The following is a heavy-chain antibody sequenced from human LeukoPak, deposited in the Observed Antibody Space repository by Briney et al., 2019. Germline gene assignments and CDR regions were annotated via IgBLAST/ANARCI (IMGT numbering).Heavy chain of an antibody. Sequence: PSETRPLTRTLAAPSLSSGCDYWSWILQHPGKGLEWTGYLYYSGRTYYSTSLMSRVTISVDTSKNHFSLKLSSVPAADTGVYLCARGRITIFRVAFDWWGQGTLVTVSS. D-gene: IGHD3-3*01. V-gene: IGHV4-31*02. CDR2: LYYSGRT. J-gene: IGHJ5*01. CDR3: ARGRITIFRVAFDW. CDR1: APSLSSGCDY.